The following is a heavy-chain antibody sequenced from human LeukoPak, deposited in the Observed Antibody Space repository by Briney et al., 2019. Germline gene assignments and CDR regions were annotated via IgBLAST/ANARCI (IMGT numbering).Heavy chain of an antibody. V-gene: IGHV4-34*01. Sequence: TSETLSLTCAVYGGSFSGYYWSWIRQPPGKGLEWIEEINHSGSTNYNPSLKSRVTISVDTSRNQFSLKLSSVTAADTAVYYCARGFCSGGSCYSYYYYYGMDVWGQGTTVTVSS. D-gene: IGHD2-15*01. CDR2: INHSGST. J-gene: IGHJ6*02. CDR3: ARGFCSGGSCYSYYYYYGMDV. CDR1: GGSFSGYY.